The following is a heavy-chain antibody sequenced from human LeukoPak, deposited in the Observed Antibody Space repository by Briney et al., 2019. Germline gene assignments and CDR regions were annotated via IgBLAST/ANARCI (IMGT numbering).Heavy chain of an antibody. CDR2: MNPNSGNT. V-gene: IGHV1-8*01. CDR1: GYTFTSYD. CDR3: ATGYDSSGYFSLGFDP. D-gene: IGHD3-22*01. Sequence: ASVKVSCKASGYTFTSYDINWVRQATGQGLEWMGWMNPNSGNTGYAQKFQGRVTITRDTSASTAYMELSSLRSEDTAVYYCATGYDSSGYFSLGFDPWGQGTLVTVSS. J-gene: IGHJ5*02.